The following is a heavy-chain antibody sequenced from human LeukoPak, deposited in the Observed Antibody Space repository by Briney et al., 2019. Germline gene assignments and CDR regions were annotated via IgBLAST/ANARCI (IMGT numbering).Heavy chain of an antibody. V-gene: IGHV4-34*01. D-gene: IGHD6-13*01. CDR2: ISHSGST. Sequence: PSETLSLTCAAYGGSFSGYYWSWIRQPPGKGLEWIGEISHSGSTNYNPSLKSRVTISVDTSKNQFSLKLSSVTAADTAVYYCARAWARREQQLALSWFDPWGQGTLVTASS. CDR3: ARAWARREQQLALSWFDP. CDR1: GGSFSGYY. J-gene: IGHJ5*02.